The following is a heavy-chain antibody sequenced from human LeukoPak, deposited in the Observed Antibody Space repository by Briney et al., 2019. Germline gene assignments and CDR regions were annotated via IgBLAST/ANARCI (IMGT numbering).Heavy chain of an antibody. V-gene: IGHV4-34*01. Sequence: PPETLSLTCAVYGGSFSGYYWSWIRQPPGKGLEWIGEINHSGSTNYNPSLKSRVTISVDTSKNQFSLKLSSVTAADTAVYYCARVDWGYYTQLPLPWGQGTLVTVSS. CDR3: ARVDWGYYTQLPLP. CDR2: INHSGST. J-gene: IGHJ5*02. D-gene: IGHD3-3*01. CDR1: GGSFSGYY.